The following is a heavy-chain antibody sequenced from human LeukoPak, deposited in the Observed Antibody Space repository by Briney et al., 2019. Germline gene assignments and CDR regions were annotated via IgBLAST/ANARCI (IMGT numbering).Heavy chain of an antibody. J-gene: IGHJ4*02. CDR2: IYYSGST. CDR3: ARHYGGYPAGYFDY. D-gene: IGHD4-17*01. CDR1: GGSISSSSYY. Sequence: SETLSLTCTVSGGSISSSSYYWGWIRQPPGKGLEWIGSIYYSGSTYYNPSLKSRVTISVDTSKNQFSLKLSSVTAADTAVYYCARHYGGYPAGYFDYWGQGTLVTVSS. V-gene: IGHV4-39*01.